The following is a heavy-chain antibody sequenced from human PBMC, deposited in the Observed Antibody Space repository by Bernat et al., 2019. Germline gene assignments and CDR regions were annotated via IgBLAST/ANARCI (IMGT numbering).Heavy chain of an antibody. CDR2: ISSSSSYT. J-gene: IGHJ6*03. CDR3: ARGTSTSAPHMDV. Sequence: QVQLVESGGGLVKPGGSLRLSCAASGFTFSDYYMSWIRQAPGKGLYWVSYISSSSSYTNYADSVKGRFTISRDNAKNSLYLQMNSLRAEDTAVYYCARGTSTSAPHMDVWGKGTTVTVSS. CDR1: GFTFSDYY. V-gene: IGHV3-11*05.